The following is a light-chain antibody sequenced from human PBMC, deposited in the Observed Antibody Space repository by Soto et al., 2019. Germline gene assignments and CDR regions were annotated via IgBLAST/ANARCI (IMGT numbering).Light chain of an antibody. J-gene: IGKJ2*01. CDR3: QHYGSSPT. CDR1: QSVSANS. CDR2: DAS. V-gene: IGKV3-20*01. Sequence: DIVLAQSPGSLSLSPGERATLSCSASQSVSANSLAWYQQIPGQPPRLLVYDASTRAAGIPDRFTGGGSGTDFTLIISRVEPEGFAVYHCQHYGSSPTFGQGTKLEI.